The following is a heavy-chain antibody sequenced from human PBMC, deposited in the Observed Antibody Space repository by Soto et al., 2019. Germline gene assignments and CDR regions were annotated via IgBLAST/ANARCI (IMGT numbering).Heavy chain of an antibody. CDR2: IKSKTDGGTT. D-gene: IGHD2-15*01. J-gene: IGHJ6*02. CDR1: GFTFSNAW. V-gene: IGHV3-15*07. CDR3: TTSCSGGSCPYYYYYGMDV. Sequence: GGSLRLSCAASGFTFSNAWMNWVRQAPGKGLEWVGRIKSKTDGGTTEYAAPVKGRFTISRDDSKNTLYLQMNSLKTEDTAVYYCTTSCSGGSCPYYYYYGMDVWGQGTTVTVSS.